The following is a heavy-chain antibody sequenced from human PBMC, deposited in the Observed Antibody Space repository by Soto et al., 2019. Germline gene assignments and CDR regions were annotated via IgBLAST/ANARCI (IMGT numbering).Heavy chain of an antibody. CDR2: IYYSGST. Sequence: LETLSLTCSVSGGSISSYYWSWIRQPPGKGLEWIGYIYYSGSTNYNPSLKSRVTISVDTSKNQFSLKLSSVTAADTAVYYCARGRWYLDYWGQGTLVTVSS. CDR1: GGSISSYY. CDR3: ARGRWYLDY. D-gene: IGHD2-15*01. J-gene: IGHJ4*02. V-gene: IGHV4-59*01.